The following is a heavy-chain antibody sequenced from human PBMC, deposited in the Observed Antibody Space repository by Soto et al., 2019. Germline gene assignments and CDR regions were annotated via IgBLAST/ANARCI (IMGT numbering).Heavy chain of an antibody. Sequence: QLQLQESGSGLVKPSQTLSLTCAVSGGSISSGGYSWSWIRQPPGKGLEWIGYICHSGSTYYNPSLKSRVTISVDRSKNQFSLKLSSVTAADTAVYYCASAGGLGAVPADYWGQGTLVTVSS. D-gene: IGHD6-19*01. V-gene: IGHV4-30-2*01. CDR1: GGSISSGGYS. J-gene: IGHJ4*02. CDR2: ICHSGST. CDR3: ASAGGLGAVPADY.